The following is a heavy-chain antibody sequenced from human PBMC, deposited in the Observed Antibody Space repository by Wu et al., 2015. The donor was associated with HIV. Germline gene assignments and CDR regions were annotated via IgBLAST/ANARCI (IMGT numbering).Heavy chain of an antibody. Sequence: QVQLQQWGAGLLKPSETLSLTCAVYGGSFSDYYWSWIRQTPGKGLEWIGEINHSGSTNYNPSLKSRLTISVDTSKNQFSLKLSSVTAADTAVYYCARGGGFQLLYPMDVWGKGTTVTVSS. J-gene: IGHJ6*03. V-gene: IGHV4-34*01. CDR2: INHSGST. D-gene: IGHD2-2*02. CDR3: ARGGGFQLLYPMDV. CDR1: GGSFSDYY.